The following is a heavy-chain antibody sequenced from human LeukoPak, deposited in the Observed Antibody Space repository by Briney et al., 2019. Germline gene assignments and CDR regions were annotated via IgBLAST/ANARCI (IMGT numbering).Heavy chain of an antibody. CDR3: ARADYGAFDY. V-gene: IGHV1-8*01. D-gene: IGHD4-17*01. CDR1: GYTFTSYD. CDR2: MNPNSGNT. Sequence: GASVKVSCKASGYTFTSYDINWVRQATGQGLEWMGWMNPNSGNTGCAQKFPGRVTMTRNTSISTAYMELSSLRSEDKAVYYCARADYGAFDYWGQGTLVTVSS. J-gene: IGHJ4*02.